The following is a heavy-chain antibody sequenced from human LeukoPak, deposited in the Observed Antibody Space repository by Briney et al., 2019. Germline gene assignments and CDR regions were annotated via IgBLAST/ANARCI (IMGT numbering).Heavy chain of an antibody. J-gene: IGHJ3*02. CDR2: IYPGDSDT. Sequence: GESLKISCKGSGYSFTSYWIGWVRQMPGKGLEWMGIIYPGDSDTRYSPSFQGQVTISADKSISTAYLQRSSLKASDTAMYYCARNDRDSSGWYDAFDIWGQGTMVTVSS. CDR3: ARNDRDSSGWYDAFDI. D-gene: IGHD6-19*01. CDR1: GYSFTSYW. V-gene: IGHV5-51*01.